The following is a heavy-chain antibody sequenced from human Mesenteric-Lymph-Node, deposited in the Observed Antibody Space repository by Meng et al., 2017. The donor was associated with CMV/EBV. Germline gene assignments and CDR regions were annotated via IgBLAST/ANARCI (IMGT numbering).Heavy chain of an antibody. CDR1: GGSISSYY. CDR2: IYYSGST. V-gene: IGHV4-59*01. J-gene: IGHJ6*02. CDR3: ARDLGGGSIGYYYGMDV. D-gene: IGHD2-15*01. Sequence: ESLKISCTVSGGSISSYYWSWIRQPPGKGLEWIGYIYYSGSTNYNPSLKSRVTISVDTSKNQFSLKLSSVTAADTAVYYCARDLGGGSIGYYYGMDVWGQGTTVTVSS.